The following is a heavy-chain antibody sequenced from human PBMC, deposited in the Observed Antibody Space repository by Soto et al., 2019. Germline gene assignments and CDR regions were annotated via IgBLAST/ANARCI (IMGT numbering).Heavy chain of an antibody. Sequence: EVQLVESGGGLVQPGGSLRLSCAASGFTFSSYSMNWVRQAPGKGLEWVSYISSSRSTIYSADSVKGRFTISRDNAKNSLYLQMNSPRAEDTAVYYCARSSSSWPNWFDPWGQGTLVTVSS. CDR3: ARSSSSWPNWFDP. V-gene: IGHV3-48*01. J-gene: IGHJ5*02. CDR1: GFTFSSYS. D-gene: IGHD6-13*01. CDR2: ISSSRSTI.